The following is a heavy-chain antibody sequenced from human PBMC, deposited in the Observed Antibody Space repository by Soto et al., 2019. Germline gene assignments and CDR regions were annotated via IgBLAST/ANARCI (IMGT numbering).Heavy chain of an antibody. CDR1: GGSTSSYY. V-gene: IGHV4-59*01. CDR3: AATPRY. CDR2: IYYSGST. Sequence: PSETLSLTCSVSGGSTSSYYWSWIRQPPGKGLEWIGYIYYSGSTDYSPSLKSRVTMSIDTSQNQVSLKLTSVTTADTAVYYCAATPRYWGPGTLVIGSS. J-gene: IGHJ4*02. D-gene: IGHD2-15*01.